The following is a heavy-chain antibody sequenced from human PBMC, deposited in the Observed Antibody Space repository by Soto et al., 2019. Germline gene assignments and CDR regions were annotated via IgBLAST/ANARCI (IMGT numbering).Heavy chain of an antibody. Sequence: PSETLSLTCAVSGGSISSSNWWSWVRQPPGKGLEWIGEIYHSGSANYNPSLKSRVTISVDKSKNQFSLKLSSVTAADTAVYYCARGSRSGYSSSWAFQYYFDYWGQGTLVTVSS. CDR2: IYHSGSA. CDR1: GGSISSSNW. D-gene: IGHD6-13*01. J-gene: IGHJ4*02. CDR3: ARGSRSGYSSSWAFQYYFDY. V-gene: IGHV4-4*02.